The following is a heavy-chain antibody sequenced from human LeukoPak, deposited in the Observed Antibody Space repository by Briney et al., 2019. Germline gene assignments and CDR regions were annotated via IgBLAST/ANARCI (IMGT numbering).Heavy chain of an antibody. CDR2: IIPIFATA. Sequence: SVKVSCKASGGTFSSYAISWVRQAPGQGLEWMGGIIPIFATANYAQKFQGRVTITADESTSTAYMELSSLRSEDTAVYYCASSAGSITMVRGGYYYYYMDVWGKGTTVTVSS. D-gene: IGHD3-10*01. J-gene: IGHJ6*03. CDR1: GGTFSSYA. CDR3: ASSAGSITMVRGGYYYYYMDV. V-gene: IGHV1-69*13.